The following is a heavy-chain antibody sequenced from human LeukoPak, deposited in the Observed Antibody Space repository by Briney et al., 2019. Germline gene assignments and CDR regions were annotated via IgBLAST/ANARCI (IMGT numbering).Heavy chain of an antibody. CDR3: ARDKVSGWHTLDY. CDR2: ISYDGNNK. J-gene: IGHJ4*02. CDR1: GGSISSSN. D-gene: IGHD6-19*01. V-gene: IGHV3-30-3*01. Sequence: TLSLTCAVSGGSISSSNWWSWVRQAPGKGLEWVAVISYDGNNKYYADSVKGRFTISRDNSKNTLYLQMNSLRAEDTAVYYCARDKVSGWHTLDYWGQGTLVTVSS.